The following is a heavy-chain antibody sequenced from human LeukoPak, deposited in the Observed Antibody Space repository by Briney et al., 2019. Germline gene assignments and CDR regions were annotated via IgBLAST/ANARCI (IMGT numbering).Heavy chain of an antibody. Sequence: KPSETLSLTCAVYGGSFSGYYWSWIRQPPGKGLEWIGYIYYSGSTNYNPSLKSRVTISVDTSKNQFSLKLSSVTAADTAVYYCARQRCSSTSCYTLYYYDSSGSDAFDIWGQGTMVTVSS. D-gene: IGHD2-2*02. CDR1: GGSFSGYY. CDR3: ARQRCSSTSCYTLYYYDSSGSDAFDI. CDR2: IYYSGST. J-gene: IGHJ3*02. V-gene: IGHV4-59*08.